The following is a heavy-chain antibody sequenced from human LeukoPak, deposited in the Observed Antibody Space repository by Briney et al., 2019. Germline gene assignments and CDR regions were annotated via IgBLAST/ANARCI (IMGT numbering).Heavy chain of an antibody. Sequence: PWGSLRVSCKASGYTFTSYGISWVRQAPGQGLEWMGWISVYNGNPNYAQPFQGRVSKTSDTSVSTAYMELRRRRSDDASVYDRESGRIAGSYYYYYMDVWGKGTTVTVSS. CDR2: ISVYNGNP. J-gene: IGHJ6*03. CDR1: GYTFTSYG. D-gene: IGHD6-13*01. V-gene: IGHV1-18*01. CDR3: ESGRIAGSYYYYYMDV.